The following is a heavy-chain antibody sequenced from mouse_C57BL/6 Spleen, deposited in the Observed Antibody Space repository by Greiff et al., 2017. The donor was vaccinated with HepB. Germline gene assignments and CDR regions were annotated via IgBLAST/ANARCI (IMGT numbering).Heavy chain of an antibody. J-gene: IGHJ3*01. V-gene: IGHV1-61*01. CDR1: GYTFTSYW. Sequence: VQLQQSGAELVRPGSSVKLSCKASGYTFTSYWMDWVKQRPGQGLEWIGNIYPSDSENHYNQKFKDKATLTVDKSSSTAYMQLSSLTSEDSAVYYCASEDYGSSRFAYWGQGTLVTVSA. D-gene: IGHD1-1*01. CDR3: ASEDYGSSRFAY. CDR2: IYPSDSEN.